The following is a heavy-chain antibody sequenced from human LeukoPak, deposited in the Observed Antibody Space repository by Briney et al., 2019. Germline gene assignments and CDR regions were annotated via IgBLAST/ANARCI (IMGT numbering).Heavy chain of an antibody. J-gene: IGHJ4*02. Sequence: WGALRLSCAPSVFTFSSYSMNSVRQAPGKGLEWVSSISSSSIYIYYADSVKSPFTISRDNDTISLYLQMNSLRAEDTAVYYCARLGYSSSPDYWGQGTLVTVSS. V-gene: IGHV3-21*01. CDR3: ARLGYSSSPDY. CDR2: ISSSSIYI. D-gene: IGHD6-13*01. CDR1: VFTFSSYS.